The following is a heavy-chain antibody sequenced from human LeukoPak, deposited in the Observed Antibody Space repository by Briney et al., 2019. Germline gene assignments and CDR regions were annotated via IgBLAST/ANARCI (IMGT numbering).Heavy chain of an antibody. J-gene: IGHJ5*02. Sequence: PSETLSLTCTVSGASISSGEYYWSWIRQPAGKGLEWIGRIYTSGSTNYNPSLKSRVTISVDTSKNQFSLKLSSVTAADTAMYYCAREAYDVLTSDWFDPWGQGTLVTVSS. CDR2: IYTSGST. CDR3: AREAYDVLTSDWFDP. D-gene: IGHD3-9*01. CDR1: GASISSGEYY. V-gene: IGHV4-61*02.